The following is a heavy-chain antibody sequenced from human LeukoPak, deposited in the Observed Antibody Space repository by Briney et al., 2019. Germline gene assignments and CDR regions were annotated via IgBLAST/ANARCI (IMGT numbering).Heavy chain of an antibody. Sequence: GASVKVSCKASGYTFTGHYMHWVRQAPGQGLEWMGWINPNSGGTSYAQKFQGRVTMTRDTSISTAYMELSRLRSDDTAVYYCAREKVVVAATEGVAFDIWGQGTMVTVSS. V-gene: IGHV1-2*02. CDR2: INPNSGGT. CDR3: AREKVVVAATEGVAFDI. D-gene: IGHD2-15*01. CDR1: GYTFTGHY. J-gene: IGHJ3*02.